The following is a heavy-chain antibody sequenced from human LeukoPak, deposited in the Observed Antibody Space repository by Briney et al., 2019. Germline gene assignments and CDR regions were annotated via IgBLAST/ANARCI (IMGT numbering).Heavy chain of an antibody. CDR2: ISGSGGST. Sequence: VGSLRLSCAASVFTFSSYAMSWVRAAPGEGVGWGSAISGSGGSTYSADAVKGRFTISRDNSKNTLYLQRYSLRAEDTAVYYCAKDRKEWLRNGDDWFDPWGQGTLVTVFS. J-gene: IGHJ5*02. D-gene: IGHD5-12*01. CDR3: AKDRKEWLRNGDDWFDP. CDR1: VFTFSSYA. V-gene: IGHV3-23*01.